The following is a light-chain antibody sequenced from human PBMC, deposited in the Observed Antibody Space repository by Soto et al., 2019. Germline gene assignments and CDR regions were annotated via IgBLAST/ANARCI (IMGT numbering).Light chain of an antibody. J-gene: IGKJ1*01. CDR2: GAS. Sequence: EIVLTQSPGTLSLSPGERATLSCRASQSVSSSYLAWYQQKPGQTPRLLIYGASSRATGIPDRFSGSGSGTDFTLTIPRLEPEDFAVYYCQQYGSSPGTFGQGTKVEIK. CDR3: QQYGSSPGT. CDR1: QSVSSSY. V-gene: IGKV3-20*01.